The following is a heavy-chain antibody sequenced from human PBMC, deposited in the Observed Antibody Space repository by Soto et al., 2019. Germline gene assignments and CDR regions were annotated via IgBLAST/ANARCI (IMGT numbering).Heavy chain of an antibody. D-gene: IGHD2-15*01. J-gene: IGHJ4*02. CDR1: GYTLTELS. CDR3: ARAIVFVVASTPYLEYFDF. Sequence: ASVKVSCKVSGYTLTELSMHWVRQAPGKGLEWMGGFDPEDGETIYAQKFQGRVTMTEDTSTDTAYMELRSLRSEDTAVYYCARAIVFVVASTPYLEYFDFWGQGTLVPVSS. V-gene: IGHV1-24*01. CDR2: FDPEDGET.